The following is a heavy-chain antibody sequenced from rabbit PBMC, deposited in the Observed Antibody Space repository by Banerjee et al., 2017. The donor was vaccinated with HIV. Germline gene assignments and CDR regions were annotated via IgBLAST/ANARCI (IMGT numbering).Heavy chain of an antibody. V-gene: IGHV1S45*01. Sequence: QEQLVESGGGLVQPGGSLTLTCTASGFSFSSNYWMCWVRQAPGKGLGWIACIYAGSSGSTYYASWAKGRFTISKTSSTTVTLQMTSLTAADTATYFCARGPYTGDPGYGYGSYFNLWGPGTLVTVS. CDR1: GFSFSSNYW. CDR2: IYAGSSGST. J-gene: IGHJ4*01. CDR3: ARGPYTGDPGYGYGSYFNL. D-gene: IGHD7-1*01.